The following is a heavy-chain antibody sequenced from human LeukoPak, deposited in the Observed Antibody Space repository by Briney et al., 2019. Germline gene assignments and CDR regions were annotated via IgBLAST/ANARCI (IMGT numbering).Heavy chain of an antibody. CDR1: GYTFTSYG. Sequence: ASVKVSCKASGYTFTSYGISWVRQAPGQGLGWMGWISAYNGNTNYAQKLQGRVTMTTDTSTSTAYMELRSLRSDDTAVYYSARGIAVEFYYYMDVWGKGTTVTVSS. V-gene: IGHV1-18*01. J-gene: IGHJ6*03. CDR2: ISAYNGNT. CDR3: ARGIAVEFYYYMDV. D-gene: IGHD6-19*01.